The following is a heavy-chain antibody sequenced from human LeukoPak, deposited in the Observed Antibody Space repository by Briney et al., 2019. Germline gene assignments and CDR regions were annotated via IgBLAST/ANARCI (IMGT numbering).Heavy chain of an antibody. Sequence: GGSLRLSCAASGFTFDDYAMHWVRQVPGKGLEWVSGISWDSSSIGYADSVKGRFTISRDNSKNTLYLQMNSLRAEDTAVYYCAKGKEYCYYYMDVWGKGTTVTISS. V-gene: IGHV3-9*01. CDR3: AKGKEYCYYYMDV. CDR1: GFTFDDYA. J-gene: IGHJ6*03. CDR2: ISWDSSSI.